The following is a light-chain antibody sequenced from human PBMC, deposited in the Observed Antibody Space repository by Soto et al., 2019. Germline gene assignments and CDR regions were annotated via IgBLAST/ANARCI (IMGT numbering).Light chain of an antibody. Sequence: EIVMAQSPATLAVSPGGRAPLFCRASQSVSSNLAWYQQKPGQAPRLLIYGASTRATGIPARFSGSGSGTEFTLTISSLQSEDFAVYYCQQYNNWPRTFGQGTKVDTK. J-gene: IGKJ1*01. CDR1: QSVSSN. V-gene: IGKV3-15*01. CDR2: GAS. CDR3: QQYNNWPRT.